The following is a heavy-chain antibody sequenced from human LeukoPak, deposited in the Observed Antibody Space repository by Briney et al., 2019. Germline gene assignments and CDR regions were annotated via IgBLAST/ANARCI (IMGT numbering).Heavy chain of an antibody. D-gene: IGHD1-20*01. Sequence: TGGSLRLSCEASGFTFGTFGMAWVRQSPGKGLQWVSGITGSSTWTYYAASVKGRFTVSRDNSQNTLHLQMNSLRAEDTAIYYCAREYNSRATFDYWGQGTLVTVSS. V-gene: IGHV3-23*01. J-gene: IGHJ4*02. CDR2: ITGSSTWT. CDR3: AREYNSRATFDY. CDR1: GFTFGTFG.